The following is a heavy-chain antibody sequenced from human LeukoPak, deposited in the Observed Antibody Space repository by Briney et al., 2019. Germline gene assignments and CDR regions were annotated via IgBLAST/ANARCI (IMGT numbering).Heavy chain of an antibody. D-gene: IGHD3-10*01. CDR1: GYSFTSYW. J-gene: IGHJ4*02. Sequence: GESLRISCEGSGYSFTSYWISWVRQMPGKGLEWMGRIDPSDSYTNYSPSFQGHVTISADKSISTACLQWSSLKASDTAMYYCARHFITMVRGVIIKESPDDYWGQGTLVTVSS. CDR3: ARHFITMVRGVIIKESPDDY. V-gene: IGHV5-10-1*01. CDR2: IDPSDSYT.